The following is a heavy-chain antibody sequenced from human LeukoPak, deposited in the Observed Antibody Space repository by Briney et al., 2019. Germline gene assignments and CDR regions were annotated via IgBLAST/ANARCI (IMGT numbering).Heavy chain of an antibody. D-gene: IGHD2-2*01. J-gene: IGHJ5*02. Sequence: ASVKVSCKASGYTFTGYYMHWVRQAPGQGLEWMGWINPNSGGTNYAQKFQGRVTMTRDTSISTAYMELSRLRSDDTAVYYCARGWGLPAARNANWFDPWGQGTLVTVSS. CDR3: ARGWGLPAARNANWFDP. CDR1: GYTFTGYY. V-gene: IGHV1-2*02. CDR2: INPNSGGT.